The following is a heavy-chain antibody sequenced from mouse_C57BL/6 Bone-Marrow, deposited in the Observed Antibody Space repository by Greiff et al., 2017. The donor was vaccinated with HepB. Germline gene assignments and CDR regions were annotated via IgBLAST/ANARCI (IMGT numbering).Heavy chain of an antibody. V-gene: IGHV1-81*01. CDR2: IYPRSGNT. CDR3: APYYYGSPFAY. J-gene: IGHJ3*01. Sequence: QVQLKQSGAELARPGASVKLSCKASGYTFTSYGISWVKQRTGQGLEWIGEIYPRSGNTYYNEKFKGKATLTADKSSSTAYMELRSLTSEDSAVYFCAPYYYGSPFAYWGQGTLVTVSA. D-gene: IGHD1-1*01. CDR1: GYTFTSYG.